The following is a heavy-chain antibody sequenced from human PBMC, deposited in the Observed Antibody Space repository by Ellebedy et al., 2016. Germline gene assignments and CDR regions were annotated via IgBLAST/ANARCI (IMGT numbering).Heavy chain of an antibody. CDR2: IYYSGST. V-gene: IGHV4-59*01. J-gene: IGHJ6*03. CDR1: GGSISRYY. Sequence: SETLSLXXTVSGGSISRYYWSWIRQSPGKGLEWIGYIYYSGSTNYNPSLESRVAISLDTSKNQFYLKLNSVTAADTAVYYCSIGHYYYYIDVWGKGTTVTVSS. CDR3: SIGHYYYYIDV.